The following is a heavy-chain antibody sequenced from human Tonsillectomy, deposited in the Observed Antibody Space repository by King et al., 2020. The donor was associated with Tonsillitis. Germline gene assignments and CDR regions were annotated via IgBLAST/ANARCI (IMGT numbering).Heavy chain of an antibody. D-gene: IGHD2-15*01. V-gene: IGHV3-15*01. CDR1: GFTFNTAW. Sequence: QLVQSGGGLVKPGGSLRLSCAASGFTFNTAWMTWVRQAPGKGLEFIGRIKIKTDGGTTEYAAPLKGRFTISRDDSKNTLYLQMNTLKTEDTAVYYCITEKYCSGGSCYGYWGQGTLVTVSS. J-gene: IGHJ4*02. CDR3: ITEKYCSGGSCYGY. CDR2: IKIKTDGGTT.